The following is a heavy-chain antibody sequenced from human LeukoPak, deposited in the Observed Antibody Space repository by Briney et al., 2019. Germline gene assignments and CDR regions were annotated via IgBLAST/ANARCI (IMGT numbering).Heavy chain of an antibody. D-gene: IGHD3-10*01. J-gene: IGHJ4*02. V-gene: IGHV1-8*01. Sequence: ASVKVSCQASGYTFTSYDINWVRQATGQGLEGMGWMNPNSGNTGYAQKFQGRVTMTRNTSISTAYMELSSLRSEDTAVYYCARSYGSGSYYRESAFDYWGQGTLVTVSS. CDR3: ARSYGSGSYYRESAFDY. CDR1: GYTFTSYD. CDR2: MNPNSGNT.